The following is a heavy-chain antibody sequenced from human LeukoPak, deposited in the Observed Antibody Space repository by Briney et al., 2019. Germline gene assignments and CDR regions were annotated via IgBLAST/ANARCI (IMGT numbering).Heavy chain of an antibody. CDR3: ARDEEEGGYYYVGAFDI. J-gene: IGHJ3*02. D-gene: IGHD3-22*01. Sequence: PSETLSLTCTVSGYSISSGYYWGWIRPPPGKGLEWIGSIYHSGSTYYNPSLKSRVTISVDTSKNQFSLKLSSVTAADTAVYYCARDEEEGGYYYVGAFDIWGQGTMVTVSS. CDR2: IYHSGST. CDR1: GYSISSGYY. V-gene: IGHV4-38-2*02.